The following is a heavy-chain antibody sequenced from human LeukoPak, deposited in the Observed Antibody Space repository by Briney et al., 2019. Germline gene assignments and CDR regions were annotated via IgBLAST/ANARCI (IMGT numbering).Heavy chain of an antibody. D-gene: IGHD2-2*01. J-gene: IGHJ4*02. CDR2: IRYDGSNK. CDR1: GFTFSSYG. Sequence: PGGSLRLSCAASGFTFSSYGMHWVRQAPGKGLEWVAFIRYDGSNKYYADSVKGRFTIFRDNSKNTLYLQMNSLRAEDTAVYYCAKDGRRVVPAANPSTDYWGQGTLVTVSS. CDR3: AKDGRRVVPAANPSTDY. V-gene: IGHV3-30*02.